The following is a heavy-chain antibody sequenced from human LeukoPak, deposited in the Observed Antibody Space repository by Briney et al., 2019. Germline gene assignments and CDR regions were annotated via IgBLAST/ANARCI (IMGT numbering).Heavy chain of an antibody. CDR3: ARDRYALTFDY. CDR2: IYNSGNT. Sequence: SETLSPTCTVSGGSVSSGSYYWSWIRQPPGKGLEWIGYIYNSGNTNYNPSLKSRVTMSVDTSKNQFSLKLSSVTAADTAVYYCARDRYALTFDYWGQGTLVTVPS. D-gene: IGHD3-16*01. CDR1: GGSVSSGSYY. V-gene: IGHV4-61*01. J-gene: IGHJ4*02.